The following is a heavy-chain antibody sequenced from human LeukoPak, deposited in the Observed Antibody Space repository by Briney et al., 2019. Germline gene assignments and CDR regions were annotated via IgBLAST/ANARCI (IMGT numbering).Heavy chain of an antibody. CDR3: ARAHGGSSWFHY. J-gene: IGHJ4*02. Sequence: SETLSLTCAVYGGSFSGYYWSWIRQPPGKGLEWIGEINHSGSTNYNPSLKSRVTISVDTSKNQFSLKLSSVTAADTAVYYCARAHGGSSWFHYWGQGTLVTVSS. CDR1: GGSFSGYY. V-gene: IGHV4-34*01. CDR2: INHSGST. D-gene: IGHD6-13*01.